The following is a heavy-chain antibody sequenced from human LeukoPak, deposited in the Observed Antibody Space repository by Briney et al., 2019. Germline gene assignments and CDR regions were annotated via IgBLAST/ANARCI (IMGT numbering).Heavy chain of an antibody. CDR3: ARVGYSDGTKYYFDY. CDR1: GYTFTGYG. D-gene: IGHD5-18*01. V-gene: IGHV1-18*01. CDR2: ISAYNGST. J-gene: IGHJ4*02. Sequence: VGSVKVSCKASGYTFTGYGISWVRQAPGQGLEWMGWISAYNGSTNYAQKLQGRVTMTTDTSTSTAYMELRSLRSGDTAVYYCARVGYSDGTKYYFDYWGQGTLVTVSS.